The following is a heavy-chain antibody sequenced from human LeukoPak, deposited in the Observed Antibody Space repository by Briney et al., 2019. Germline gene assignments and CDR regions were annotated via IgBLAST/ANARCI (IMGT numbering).Heavy chain of an antibody. CDR3: AMTGGPPFFDY. CDR1: GFTFSSYA. V-gene: IGHV3-23*01. D-gene: IGHD2-15*01. Sequence: QSGGSLRHSCAASGFTFSSYAMSWVRQAPGKGLEWVSAISGSDGSTYYADSVKGRFTISRDNSKNTLYLQMNSLRAEDTAVYYCAMTGGPPFFDYWGQGTLVTVSS. CDR2: ISGSDGST. J-gene: IGHJ4*02.